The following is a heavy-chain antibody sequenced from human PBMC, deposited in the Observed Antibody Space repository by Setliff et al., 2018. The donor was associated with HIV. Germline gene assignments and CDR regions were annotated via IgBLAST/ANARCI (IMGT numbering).Heavy chain of an antibody. Sequence: GSISSYYWSWIRQPPGKGLEWIGYIYTSGSTNYNPSLKSRVTISVDTSKNQFSLKLSSVTAADTAVYYCARHVSWYSSSWSYYFDYWGQGTLVTVSS. CDR2: IYTSGST. CDR3: ARHVSWYSSSWSYYFDY. J-gene: IGHJ4*02. CDR1: GSISSYY. D-gene: IGHD6-13*01. V-gene: IGHV4-4*09.